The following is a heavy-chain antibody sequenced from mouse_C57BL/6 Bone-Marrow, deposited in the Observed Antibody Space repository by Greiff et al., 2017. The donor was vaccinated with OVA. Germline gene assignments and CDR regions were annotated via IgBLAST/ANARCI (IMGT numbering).Heavy chain of an antibody. D-gene: IGHD6-1*01. J-gene: IGHJ2*01. CDR2: INPNNGGT. Sequence: EVQLQESGPELVKPGASVKMSCKASGYTFTDYNMHWVKQSHGKSLEWIGYINPNNGGTSYNQKFKGKATLTVNQSSSTAYIELRSLTSEDSAVYYCARGGKYYFDYWGQGTTLTVSS. CDR1: GYTFTDYN. V-gene: IGHV1-22*01. CDR3: ARGGKYYFDY.